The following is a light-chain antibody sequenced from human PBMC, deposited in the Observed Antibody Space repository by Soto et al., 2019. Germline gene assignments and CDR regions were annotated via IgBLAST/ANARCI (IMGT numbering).Light chain of an antibody. V-gene: IGLV2-23*01. CDR3: CSYAGSYSWV. J-gene: IGLJ3*02. CDR1: SSDVGSYTL. Sequence: QSVLTQPASVSGSPRQSITISCTGTSSDVGSYTLVSWYQQHPGKAPKLMIYEGSKRPSGVPDRFSGSKSGNTASLTISGLQVEDEADYYCCSYAGSYSWVFGGGTKVTVL. CDR2: EGS.